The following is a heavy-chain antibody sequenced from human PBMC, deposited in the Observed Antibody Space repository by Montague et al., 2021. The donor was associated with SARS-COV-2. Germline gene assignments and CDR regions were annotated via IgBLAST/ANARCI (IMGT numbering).Heavy chain of an antibody. V-gene: IGHV3-13*04. CDR2: IGTAGDT. Sequence: SLRLSWAASGFPFSSYDMHWVRQATGKGLEWVSAIGTAGDTYYPGSVKGRFTISRENAKNSLYLQMNSLRAGDTAVYYCARGDSSGYYYLFDYWGQGTLVTVSS. D-gene: IGHD3-22*01. CDR1: GFPFSSYD. CDR3: ARGDSSGYYYLFDY. J-gene: IGHJ4*02.